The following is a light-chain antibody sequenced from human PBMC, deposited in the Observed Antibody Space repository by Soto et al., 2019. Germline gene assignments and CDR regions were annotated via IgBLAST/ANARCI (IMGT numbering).Light chain of an antibody. CDR1: NIGSKS. Sequence: SYELTQPPSVSVAPGQTARISCGGNNIGSKSVHWFQQKPGQAPVLVVYDDNDRPSGFPERFSGSNSGNTATLTISRVEAGDEADYYCQVWDSISDHFVFGTGTKLTVL. V-gene: IGLV3-21*02. CDR3: QVWDSISDHFV. CDR2: DDN. J-gene: IGLJ1*01.